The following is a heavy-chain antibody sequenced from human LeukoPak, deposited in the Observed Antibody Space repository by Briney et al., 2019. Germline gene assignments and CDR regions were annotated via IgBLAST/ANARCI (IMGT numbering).Heavy chain of an antibody. D-gene: IGHD3-10*01. CDR2: ISGSGGST. J-gene: IGHJ5*02. CDR3: AKHHPAEGSMVRGVIGSSWFDP. V-gene: IGHV3-23*01. Sequence: GGSLRLSCAASGFTFSSYAMSWVRQAPGKGLEWVSAISGSGGSTYYADSVKGRFTISRDNSKNTLYLQMNSLRAEDTAVYYCAKHHPAEGSMVRGVIGSSWFDPWGQGTLVTVSS. CDR1: GFTFSSYA.